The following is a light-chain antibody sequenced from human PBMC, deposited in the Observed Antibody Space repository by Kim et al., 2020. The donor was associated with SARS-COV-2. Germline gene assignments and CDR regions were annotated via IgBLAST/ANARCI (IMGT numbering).Light chain of an antibody. CDR3: SSYPGSNNLGV. J-gene: IGLJ3*02. V-gene: IGLV2-8*01. Sequence: QSALTQPPSASGSPGQSVIISCTGTRSDVGGYNYVSWYQHHPGKAPKLMIYDVSKRPSGVPDRFSGSKSGHTAPLTVSGLQAEDEADYYCSSYPGSNNLGVFGGGTQLTVL. CDR2: DVS. CDR1: RSDVGGYNY.